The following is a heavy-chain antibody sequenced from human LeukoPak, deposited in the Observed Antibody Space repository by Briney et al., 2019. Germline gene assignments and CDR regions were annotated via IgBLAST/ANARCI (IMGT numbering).Heavy chain of an antibody. V-gene: IGHV4-38-2*02. CDR1: GYSISSGYY. CDR2: ICHSGST. CDR3: AGASSGSGSYGGYYFDY. Sequence: SETLSLTCTVSGYSISSGYYWGWIRQPPGKGLEWIGSICHSGSTYYNPSLKSRVTISVDTSKNQFSLKLSSVTAADTAVYYCAGASSGSGSYGGYYFDYWGQGTLVTVSS. D-gene: IGHD3-10*01. J-gene: IGHJ4*02.